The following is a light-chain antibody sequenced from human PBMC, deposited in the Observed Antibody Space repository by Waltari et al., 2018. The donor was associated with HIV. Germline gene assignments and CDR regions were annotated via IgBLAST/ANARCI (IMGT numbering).Light chain of an antibody. V-gene: IGLV2-23*01. Sequence: QSALTQPASVSGSPGQSITISCTGTSSDVGTYSLVSWYQHHPGKAPNLMIYEGNKRPSGVSNRCSGAKSGNTASLTISGLQAEDEADYYCSSYTSFSTVLFGGGTKLTVL. J-gene: IGLJ2*01. CDR3: SSYTSFSTVL. CDR1: SSDVGTYSL. CDR2: EGN.